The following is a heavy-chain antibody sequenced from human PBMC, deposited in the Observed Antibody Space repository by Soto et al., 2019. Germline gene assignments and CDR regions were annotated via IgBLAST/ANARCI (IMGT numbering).Heavy chain of an antibody. V-gene: IGHV4-34*01. CDR1: GGSFSGYY. CDR2: INHSGST. CDR3: ARRGYSNGWYAR. Sequence: QVQLQQWGAGLLKPSETLSLTCAVYGGSFSGYYWSWIRQPPGKGLEWIGEINHSGSTNYNPSLKSRVTISVDTSKHQFSLKLSAVTAADTAVYYCARRGYSNGWYARWGQGTLVTVSS. J-gene: IGHJ5*02. D-gene: IGHD6-19*01.